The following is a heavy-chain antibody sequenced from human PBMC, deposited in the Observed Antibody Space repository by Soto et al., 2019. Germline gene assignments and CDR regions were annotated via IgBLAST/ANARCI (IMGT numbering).Heavy chain of an antibody. CDR2: IYIGGST. CDR1: GFTVSSNY. V-gene: IGHV3-66*01. J-gene: IGHJ4*02. Sequence: ESGGGLVQPGGSLRLSCAASGFTVSSNYMSWVRQAPGKGLEWVSVIYIGGSTYYADSVKGRFTISRDSSKNTLYLQMNSLRAADTAVYYCARASTSGSYGPLGYWGQGTLVIVSS. D-gene: IGHD3-10*01. CDR3: ARASTSGSYGPLGY.